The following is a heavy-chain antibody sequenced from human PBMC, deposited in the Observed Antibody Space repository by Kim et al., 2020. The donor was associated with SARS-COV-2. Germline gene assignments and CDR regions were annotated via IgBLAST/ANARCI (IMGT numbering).Heavy chain of an antibody. Sequence: ADYVKGRLTISGDNCKNTVYLQMNSLRAEDTALYYCAKGGRGYSSGWVDYWGQGTPVTVSS. D-gene: IGHD6-19*01. J-gene: IGHJ4*02. CDR3: AKGGRGYSSGWVDY. V-gene: IGHV3-23*01.